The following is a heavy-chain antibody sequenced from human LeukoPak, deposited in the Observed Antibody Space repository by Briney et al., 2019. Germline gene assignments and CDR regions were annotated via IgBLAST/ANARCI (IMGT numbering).Heavy chain of an antibody. J-gene: IGHJ4*02. D-gene: IGHD3-10*01. CDR1: GYSFTTYW. Sequence: GESLKTSCKGSGYSFTTYWIGWVRQMPGKGPEWMGIIYPADSDTTYSPSFQGQVTISADKSISTAYLQWSSLKASDTAMYYCARHRRKSIIGTASSRGFDSWGQGTLVTVSS. V-gene: IGHV5-51*01. CDR2: IYPADSDT. CDR3: ARHRRKSIIGTASSRGFDS.